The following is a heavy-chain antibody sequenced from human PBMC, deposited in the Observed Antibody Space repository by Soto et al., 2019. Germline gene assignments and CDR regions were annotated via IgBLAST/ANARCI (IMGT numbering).Heavy chain of an antibody. D-gene: IGHD2-15*01. V-gene: IGHV3-23*01. CDR2: ITGSGGSK. CDR3: AKDGSGTYPTLFDY. Sequence: GRSLRLSCAASGFTFGSYAMRWVRQAPGKGLEWVSAITGSGGSKYYADSVKGRFTISRDNSKNTLYLQMNSLRAEDTAVYYRAKDGSGTYPTLFDYWGQGTLVTVSS. CDR1: GFTFGSYA. J-gene: IGHJ4*02.